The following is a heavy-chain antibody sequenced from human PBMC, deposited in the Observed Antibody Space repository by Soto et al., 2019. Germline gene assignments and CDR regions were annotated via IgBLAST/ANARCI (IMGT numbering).Heavy chain of an antibody. D-gene: IGHD3-10*01. J-gene: IGHJ5*02. Sequence: GGSLRLSCAASGFTFSSYDMHWVRQATGKGLEWVSAIGTAGDTYYPGSVKGRFTISRENAKNSLYLQMNSLRAGDTAVYYCARGVYGSGSYSGPRRYRWFDPWGQGTLVTVSS. CDR3: ARGVYGSGSYSGPRRYRWFDP. CDR1: GFTFSSYD. V-gene: IGHV3-13*01. CDR2: IGTAGDT.